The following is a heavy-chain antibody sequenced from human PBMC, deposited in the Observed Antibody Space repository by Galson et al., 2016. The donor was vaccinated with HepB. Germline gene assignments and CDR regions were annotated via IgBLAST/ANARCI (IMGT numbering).Heavy chain of an antibody. CDR1: GITFSSYA. D-gene: IGHD1-26*01. CDR2: ISGSGGTT. V-gene: IGHV3-23*01. J-gene: IGHJ4*02. Sequence: SLRLSCAASGITFSSYATNWVRQAPGKGLEWVSGISGSGGTTKYADAVKGRLTTSRDNSKNTLYLQMNSLRAEDTALYYCAKESGVGGTPPRFDYWGQGTLVTVSS. CDR3: AKESGVGGTPPRFDY.